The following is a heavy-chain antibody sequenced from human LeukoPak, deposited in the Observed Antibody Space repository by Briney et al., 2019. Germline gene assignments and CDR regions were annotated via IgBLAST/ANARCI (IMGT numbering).Heavy chain of an antibody. V-gene: IGHV3-30*18. Sequence: GGSLRLSCAASGFTFSSYGMHWVRPPPGKGRAWVAVISYDGSNKYYADSVKGRFTISRDNSKNTLYLQMNSLRAEDTAVYYCAEEGQLWLHGFDYWGQGTLVTVSS. D-gene: IGHD5-18*01. CDR2: ISYDGSNK. CDR1: GFTFSSYG. CDR3: AEEGQLWLHGFDY. J-gene: IGHJ4*02.